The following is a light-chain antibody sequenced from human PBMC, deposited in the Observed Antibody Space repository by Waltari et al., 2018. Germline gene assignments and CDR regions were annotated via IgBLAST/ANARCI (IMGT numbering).Light chain of an antibody. CDR1: QSGSSQ. V-gene: IGKV3-11*01. CDR2: DAS. CDR3: QQCNNSPPT. J-gene: IGKJ1*01. Sequence: EMVLTQSPATLSFSPGEGATLSCRASQSGSSQLVGYQQKRGQAPRLLIYDASNRATGIPARFSGSGSGTDFTLIISSLEPEDFAVYYCQQCNNSPPTFGQGTKVEIK.